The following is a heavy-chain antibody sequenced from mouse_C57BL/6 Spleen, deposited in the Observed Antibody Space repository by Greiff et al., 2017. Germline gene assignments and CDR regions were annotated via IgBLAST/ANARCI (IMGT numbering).Heavy chain of an antibody. V-gene: IGHV5-9*01. CDR3: ARHSITTYFDD. Sequence: DVKLVESGGGLVKPGGSLKLSCAASGFTFSNYTMSWVRQTPETRLEWVATISGGGGNTYYPDSVNGRFTFSRDNAKNILYLQMNSLRSEDTALYYCARHSITTYFDDWGKGTTLTVSS. CDR2: ISGGGGNT. D-gene: IGHD1-1*01. J-gene: IGHJ2*01. CDR1: GFTFSNYT.